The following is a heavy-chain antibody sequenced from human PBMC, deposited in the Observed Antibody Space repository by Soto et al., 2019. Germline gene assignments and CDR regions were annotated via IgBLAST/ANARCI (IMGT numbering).Heavy chain of an antibody. CDR2: ISGSGGST. D-gene: IGHD3-3*01. J-gene: IGHJ4*02. Sequence: PGGSLRLSCAASGFTFSSYAMSWVRQAPGKGLEWVSAISGSGGSTYYADSVKGRFTISRDNSKNTLYLQMNSLRAEDTAVYYCAKDIEGGKHYDFWSGYYSGNPFDYWGQGTLVTVSS. V-gene: IGHV3-23*01. CDR1: GFTFSSYA. CDR3: AKDIEGGKHYDFWSGYYSGNPFDY.